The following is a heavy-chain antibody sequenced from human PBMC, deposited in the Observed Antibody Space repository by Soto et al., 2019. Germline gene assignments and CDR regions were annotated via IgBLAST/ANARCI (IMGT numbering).Heavy chain of an antibody. Sequence: QAQVVQSGAEVRKPGSSVKLSCKASEGTFNSYAIAWVRQAPGQGLEWMGGIIPYYNTLNYAQKFQDRVTITADDSTNTVYMELSSLRSDDTAVYFCASGARRWYPYFVDSWAQGTLVTVSA. V-gene: IGHV1-69*01. D-gene: IGHD6-13*01. CDR2: IIPYYNTL. CDR1: EGTFNSYA. J-gene: IGHJ4*02. CDR3: ASGARRWYPYFVDS.